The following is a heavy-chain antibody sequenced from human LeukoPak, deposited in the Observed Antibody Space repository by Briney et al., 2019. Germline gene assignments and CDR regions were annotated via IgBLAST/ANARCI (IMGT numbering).Heavy chain of an antibody. D-gene: IGHD1-26*01. J-gene: IGHJ3*02. CDR3: ATTPLVGATYAFDI. V-gene: IGHV4-34*01. Sequence: SETLSLTCAVYGGSFSGYYWSWIRQPPGKGLEWIGEINHSGSTNYNPSLKSRVTISVDTSKNQFSLKLSSVTAADTAVYYCATTPLVGATYAFDIWGQGTMVTVSS. CDR1: GGSFSGYY. CDR2: INHSGST.